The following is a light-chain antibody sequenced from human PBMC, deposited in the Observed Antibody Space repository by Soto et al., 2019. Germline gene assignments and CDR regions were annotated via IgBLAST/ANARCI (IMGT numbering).Light chain of an antibody. V-gene: IGKV4-1*01. Sequence: DIVMTQSPDSLAVSLGERATINCKSSRSVLYSSNNKNYFAWYQQKPGQPPKLLIYWASTRESGVPDRFSGSGSGTDFTLTISSLQAGDVAVYYCQQYYSTPPTFGQGTKVEIK. CDR1: RSVLYSSNNKNY. CDR3: QQYYSTPPT. CDR2: WAS. J-gene: IGKJ1*01.